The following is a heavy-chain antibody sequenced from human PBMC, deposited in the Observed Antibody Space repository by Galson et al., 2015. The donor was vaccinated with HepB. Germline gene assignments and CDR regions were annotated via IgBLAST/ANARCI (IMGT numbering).Heavy chain of an antibody. CDR3: ARDTEIVVIPAAKGVYYYYYYMDV. CDR2: IIPIFGTA. D-gene: IGHD2-2*01. V-gene: IGHV1-69*13. J-gene: IGHJ6*03. CDR1: GGTFSSYA. Sequence: SVKVSCKASGGTFSSYAISWMRQAPGQGLEWMGGIIPIFGTANYAQKFRGRVTITADESTSTAYMELSSLRSEDTAVYYCARDTEIVVIPAAKGVYYYYYYMDVWGKGTTVTVSS.